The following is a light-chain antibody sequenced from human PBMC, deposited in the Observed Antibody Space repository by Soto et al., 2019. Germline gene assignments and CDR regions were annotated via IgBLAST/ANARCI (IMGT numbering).Light chain of an antibody. Sequence: EIVLTQFPGALSLSPGERVTLSCMASQTVSNTYLAWYQQKRGQAPKFLIYGASNRATGIPDRFSGSGSGTDFTLNISRLAPEDFAVYYCQQYGALPPTFGGGTKVEIK. CDR2: GAS. CDR1: QTVSNTY. CDR3: QQYGALPPT. V-gene: IGKV3-20*01. J-gene: IGKJ4*01.